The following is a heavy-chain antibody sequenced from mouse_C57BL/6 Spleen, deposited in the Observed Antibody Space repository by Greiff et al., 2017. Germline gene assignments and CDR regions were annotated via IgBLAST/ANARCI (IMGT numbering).Heavy chain of an antibody. J-gene: IGHJ2*01. D-gene: IGHD3-3*01. Sequence: DVKLVESGGGLVKPGGSLKLSCAASGFTFSDYGMHWVRQAPEKGLEWVAYISSGSSTIYYADTVKGRFTISRDNAKNTLFLQMTSLRSEDTAMYYCARNGKGTGYVDYWGQGTTLTVSS. CDR3: ARNGKGTGYVDY. CDR1: GFTFSDYG. CDR2: ISSGSSTI. V-gene: IGHV5-17*01.